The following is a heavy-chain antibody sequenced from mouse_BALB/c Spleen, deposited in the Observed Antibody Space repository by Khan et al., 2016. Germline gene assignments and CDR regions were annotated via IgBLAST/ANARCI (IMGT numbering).Heavy chain of an antibody. D-gene: IGHD2-14*01. CDR3: ARGKVRRGYFDV. Sequence: QCQLVQSGPELKKPGETVKISCKASGYTFTNYGMNWVKQAPGKGLKWMGWINTYTGEPTYADDFKGRFAFSLETSASTAYLQINNLKNEDTATYFCARGKVRRGYFDVWGAGTTVTVSS. V-gene: IGHV9-3-1*01. CDR1: GYTFTNYG. CDR2: INTYTGEP. J-gene: IGHJ1*01.